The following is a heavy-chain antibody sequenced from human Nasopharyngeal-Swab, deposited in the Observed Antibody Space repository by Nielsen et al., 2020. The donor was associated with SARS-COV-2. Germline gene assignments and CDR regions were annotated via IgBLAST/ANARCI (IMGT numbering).Heavy chain of an antibody. CDR3: AREGAYDILTGYYTRYYYYYGMDV. CDR1: GFTFSSYS. D-gene: IGHD3-9*01. J-gene: IGHJ6*02. CDR2: ISSSSSYI. V-gene: IGHV3-21*01. Sequence: GESLKISCAASGFTFSSYSMNWVRQAPGKGLEWVSSISSSSSYIYYADSVKGRFTISRDNAKNSLYLQMNSLRAEDTAVYYCAREGAYDILTGYYTRYYYYYGMDVWGQGTTVTVSS.